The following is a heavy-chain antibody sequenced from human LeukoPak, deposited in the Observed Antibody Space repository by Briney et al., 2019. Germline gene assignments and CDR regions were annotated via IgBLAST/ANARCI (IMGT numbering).Heavy chain of an antibody. CDR2: MNPNSGNT. J-gene: IGHJ3*02. CDR1: GGTFSSYD. D-gene: IGHD4-23*01. Sequence: ASVKVSCKASGGTFSSYDINWVRQATGQGLEWMGWMNPNSGNTGYAQKFQGRVTITRNTSISTAYMELSSLRSEDTAVYYCARHDYGGNDAFDIWGQGTMVTVSS. CDR3: ARHDYGGNDAFDI. V-gene: IGHV1-8*03.